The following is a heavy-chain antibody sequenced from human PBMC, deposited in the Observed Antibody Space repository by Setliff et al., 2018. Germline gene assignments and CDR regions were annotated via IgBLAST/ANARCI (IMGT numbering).Heavy chain of an antibody. V-gene: IGHV1-69*05. CDR3: AREHGYCSGGSCHYGMDV. CDR1: GGTFSSYA. J-gene: IGHJ6*02. CDR2: IIPIFGTA. Sequence: SVKVSCKASGGTFSSYAISWVRQAPGQGLEWMGGIIPIFGTANYAQKFQGRVTITTDESTSTAYMELSSLRSEDTAVYYCAREHGYCSGGSCHYGMDVWGQGTTVTLSS. D-gene: IGHD2-15*01.